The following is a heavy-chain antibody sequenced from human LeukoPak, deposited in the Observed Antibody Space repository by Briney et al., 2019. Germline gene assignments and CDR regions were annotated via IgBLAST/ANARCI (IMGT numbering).Heavy chain of an antibody. CDR1: GFTFSSHG. CDR2: ISYDGSNK. V-gene: IGHV3-30*18. CDR3: AKDRSSGNYPVDY. Sequence: GGSVRLFCAASGFTFSSHGMHWVRQPPGKGLEWVAVISYDGSNKYYADSVKGRFTISRDNSKNTLYLQMNSLRAEDTAVYYCAKDRSSGNYPVDYWGQGTLVTVSS. D-gene: IGHD3-22*01. J-gene: IGHJ4*02.